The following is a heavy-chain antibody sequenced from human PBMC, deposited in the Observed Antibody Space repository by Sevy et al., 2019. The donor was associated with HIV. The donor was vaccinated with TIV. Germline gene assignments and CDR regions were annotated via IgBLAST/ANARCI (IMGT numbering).Heavy chain of an antibody. D-gene: IGHD2-2*01. J-gene: IGHJ6*02. CDR2: IYYSGST. Sequence: SETLSLTCTVSGGSISSGGYYWSWIRQHPGKGLEWIGYIYYSGSTYYNPSLKSRVTISVDTSKNQFSLKLNSVTAADTAVYYCARDHIVVVPAAPGAYYYYGMDVWGQGTTVTVSS. CDR1: GGSISSGGYY. V-gene: IGHV4-31*03. CDR3: ARDHIVVVPAAPGAYYYYGMDV.